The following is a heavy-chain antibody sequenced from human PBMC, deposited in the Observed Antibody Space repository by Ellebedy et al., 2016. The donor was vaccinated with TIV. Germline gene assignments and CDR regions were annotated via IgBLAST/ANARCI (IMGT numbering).Heavy chain of an antibody. CDR2: ISFDGSVK. V-gene: IGHV3-30*04. Sequence: GESLKISXTGSGFTLSNYALHWVRQAPGEGLEWLALISFDGSVKYYADSVKGRFTISRDNAKNTLYLAMNSLRDEDTAVYYCARATLIAARGWFDPWGQGTLVIVSS. D-gene: IGHD6-6*01. CDR3: ARATLIAARGWFDP. CDR1: GFTLSNYA. J-gene: IGHJ5*02.